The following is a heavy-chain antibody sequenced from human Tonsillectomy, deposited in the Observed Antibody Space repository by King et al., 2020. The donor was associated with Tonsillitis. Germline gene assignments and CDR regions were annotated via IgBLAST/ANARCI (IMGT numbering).Heavy chain of an antibody. CDR2: INQDGSEK. V-gene: IGHV3-7*03. Sequence: QLVQSGGGLVQPGGSLRLSCAASGFTFSSYWMSWVRQAPGKGLEWVANINQDGSEKYFVDSVKGRFTISRDNAKNSLYLQMNSLRAEDTAVYYCVRKYYDFWSGFSFDPWGQGILVIVSS. J-gene: IGHJ5*02. CDR3: VRKYYDFWSGFSFDP. CDR1: GFTFSSYW. D-gene: IGHD3-3*01.